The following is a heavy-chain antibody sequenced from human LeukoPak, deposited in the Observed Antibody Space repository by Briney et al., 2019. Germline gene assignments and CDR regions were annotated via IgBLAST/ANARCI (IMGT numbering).Heavy chain of an antibody. CDR1: GGSISSYY. J-gene: IGHJ4*02. CDR3: ARHSEYSSSSDQHFDY. CDR2: IYTSGST. V-gene: IGHV4-4*09. D-gene: IGHD6-6*01. Sequence: SEALSLTFTVSGGSISSYYRSWIRQPPGKGLEWIWYIYTSGSTNYNPSLKSRVTISVDTSKNQFSLKLSSVTAADTAVYYCARHSEYSSSSDQHFDYWGQGTLVTVSS.